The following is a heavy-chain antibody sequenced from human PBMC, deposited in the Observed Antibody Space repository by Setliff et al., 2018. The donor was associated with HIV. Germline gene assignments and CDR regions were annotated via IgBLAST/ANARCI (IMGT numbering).Heavy chain of an antibody. CDR1: GFSFSKYA. D-gene: IGHD3-3*01. V-gene: IGHV3-64D*06. CDR3: VKSVGDFWNRGFDS. Sequence: PGESLKLSCSASGFSFSKYAMHWVRQAPGKGLEYVSDISSNGFSTYYTESVKARFTVSRDNSKNTLYLQMNSLRPGDTAVYYCVKSVGDFWNRGFDSWGQGTQVTVSS. CDR2: ISSNGFST. J-gene: IGHJ5*01.